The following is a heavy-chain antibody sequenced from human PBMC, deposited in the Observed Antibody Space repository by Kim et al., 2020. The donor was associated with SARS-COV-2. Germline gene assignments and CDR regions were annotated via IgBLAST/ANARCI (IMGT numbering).Heavy chain of an antibody. J-gene: IGHJ4*02. CDR1: GGSISSGGYY. V-gene: IGHV4-31*03. Sequence: SETLSLTCTVSGGSISSGGYYWSWIRQHPGKGLEWIGYIYYSGSTYYNPSLKSRVTISVDTSKNQFSLKLSSVTAADTGVYYCARGGGGCCSGGSCYPLGYWGQGTLVAVSS. CDR2: IYYSGST. CDR3: ARGGGGCCSGGSCYPLGY. D-gene: IGHD2-15*01.